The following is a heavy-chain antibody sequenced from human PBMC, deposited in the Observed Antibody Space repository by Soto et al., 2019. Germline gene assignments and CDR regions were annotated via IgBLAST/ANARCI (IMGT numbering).Heavy chain of an antibody. J-gene: IGHJ6*03. D-gene: IGHD3-10*01. CDR1: GFTFSSYW. Sequence: GGSLRLSCAASGFTFSSYWMHWVRQAPGKGLVWVSRINSDGSSTSYADSVKGRFTISRDNAKNTLYLQMNSLRAEDTAVYYCARETGWFGDKYYYYMDVWGKGTTVTVSS. V-gene: IGHV3-74*01. CDR3: ARETGWFGDKYYYYMDV. CDR2: INSDGSST.